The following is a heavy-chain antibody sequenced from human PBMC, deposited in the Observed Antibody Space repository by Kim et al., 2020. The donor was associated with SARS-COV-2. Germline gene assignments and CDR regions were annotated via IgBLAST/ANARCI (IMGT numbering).Heavy chain of an antibody. CDR3: ARAKGSWYKGCVDY. J-gene: IGHJ4*02. CDR1: GFTFSSYA. D-gene: IGHD6-13*01. Sequence: GGSLRLSCAASGFTFSSYAMHWVRQAPGKGLEWVTVISYDGSSKSYADSVKGRFTISRDNSKNTLYLQMNSLRAEDTAVYYCARAKGSWYKGCVDYWGQGTLVTVSS. V-gene: IGHV3-30-3*01. CDR2: ISYDGSSK.